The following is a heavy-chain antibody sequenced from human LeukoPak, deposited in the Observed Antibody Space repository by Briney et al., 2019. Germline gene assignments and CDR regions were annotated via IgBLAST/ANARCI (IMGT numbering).Heavy chain of an antibody. CDR1: GGSISSYY. CDR3: ARDSRVGATPYYYCYYMDV. J-gene: IGHJ6*03. Sequence: SETLSLTCTVSGGSISSYYWSWIRQPAGKGLEWIGRIYTSGSTNYNPCLKSRVTTSVDTSRNQFSLKVSTVTAADTAVYYCARDSRVGATPYYYCYYMDVWGKGTTLTVSS. CDR2: IYTSGST. D-gene: IGHD1-26*01. V-gene: IGHV4-4*07.